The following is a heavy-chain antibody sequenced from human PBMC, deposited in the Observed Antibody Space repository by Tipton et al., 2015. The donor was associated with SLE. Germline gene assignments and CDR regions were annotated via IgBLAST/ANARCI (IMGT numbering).Heavy chain of an antibody. Sequence: TLSLTCNVSGYSISSGYYWGWIRQLPGKGLEWIGSFYHSGSTYYNPSLKSRVTISVDTSKNQFSLRLTSVTAADTAVYYCAVNVVVNVQVDYWGPGALVTVSA. CDR2: FYHSGST. CDR3: AVNVVVNVQVDY. J-gene: IGHJ4*02. V-gene: IGHV4-38-2*02. CDR1: GYSISSGYY. D-gene: IGHD2-21*01.